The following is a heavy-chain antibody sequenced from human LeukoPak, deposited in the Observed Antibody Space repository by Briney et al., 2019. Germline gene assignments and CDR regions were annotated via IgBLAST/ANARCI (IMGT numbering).Heavy chain of an antibody. CDR1: GYTLTEVS. CDR3: AAPAVADRYYFDY. V-gene: IGHV1-24*01. D-gene: IGHD6-19*01. J-gene: IGHJ4*02. CDR2: FDPEDGET. Sequence: ASVKVSCKVSGYTLTEVSMHWVRQAPGKGLEWMGGFDPEDGETIYAQKFQGRVTMTEDTSTDTAYMDLSSLRSEDTAFYYCAAPAVADRYYFDYWGQGTLVTVSS.